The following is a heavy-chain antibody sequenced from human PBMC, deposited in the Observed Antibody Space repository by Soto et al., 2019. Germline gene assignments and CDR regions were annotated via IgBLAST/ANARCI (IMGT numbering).Heavy chain of an antibody. D-gene: IGHD2-21*02. J-gene: IGHJ4*02. Sequence: EVQLVQSGAEVKKPGESLKISCKGSGYSFTSYWIGWVRQMPGKGLEWMGIIYPGDSDTRYSPSFQGQVTISADKSISTAHLQRSSLKAADTAMYYCARLYGGCGGNYDFDYWGQGTLVTVSS. V-gene: IGHV5-51*01. CDR3: ARLYGGCGGNYDFDY. CDR2: IYPGDSDT. CDR1: GYSFTSYW.